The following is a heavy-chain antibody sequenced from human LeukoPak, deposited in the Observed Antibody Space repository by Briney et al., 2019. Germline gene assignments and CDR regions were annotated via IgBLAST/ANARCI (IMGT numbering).Heavy chain of an antibody. D-gene: IGHD6-19*01. J-gene: IGHJ3*02. CDR2: IYYSGST. V-gene: IGHV4-59*01. Sequence: SETLSLTCTVSGGSISSYYWSWIRQPPGKGLEWIGYIYYSGSTNYNPSLKSRVTISVDTSKNQFSLKLSSVTAADTAVYYCARQMWSRSDHAFDIWGQGTMVTVSS. CDR1: GGSISSYY. CDR3: ARQMWSRSDHAFDI.